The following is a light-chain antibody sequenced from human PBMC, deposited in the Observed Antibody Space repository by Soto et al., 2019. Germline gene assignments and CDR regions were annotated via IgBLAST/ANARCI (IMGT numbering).Light chain of an antibody. CDR2: YAS. J-gene: IGKJ4*01. CDR3: QQYGSSPLT. Sequence: DIVLTQSPGPLSLSPGERATLSCRSSQRVLSSSLAWYQQKPGQSPRLIISYASTRSTGIPDRFSGSRSGTDCSLTISKLEPEDVTVYYCQQYGSSPLTLCGGTKVDIK. V-gene: IGKV3-20*01. CDR1: QRVLSSS.